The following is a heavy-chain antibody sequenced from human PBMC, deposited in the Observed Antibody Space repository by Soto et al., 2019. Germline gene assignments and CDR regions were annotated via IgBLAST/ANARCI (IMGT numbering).Heavy chain of an antibody. CDR1: GAPINSGQFY. D-gene: IGHD6-19*01. J-gene: IGHJ4*02. CDR3: AREGGTGFSLFDY. Sequence: QVQLQESGPGLVKPSQTLSLTCTVSGAPINSGQFYWSWIRQQPGRGLEWIGFVSSRGNTYYNPSLKSRVIIPLDTSKNQFSLQLLSVTPVDTAVYFCAREGGTGFSLFDYWGRGTLVTVSS. CDR2: VSSRGNT. V-gene: IGHV4-30-4*01.